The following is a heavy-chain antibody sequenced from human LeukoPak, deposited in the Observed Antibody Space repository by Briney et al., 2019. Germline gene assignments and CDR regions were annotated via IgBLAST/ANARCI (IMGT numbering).Heavy chain of an antibody. CDR3: ARGVEPLAANTLAY. Sequence: GGSLRLSCAASRFTVITNDMTWVRQAPGKRLEWVSVLYSDGNTKYADSVQGRFTISRDNSKNTLYLEMNSLSPDDTAVYYCARGVEPLAANTLAYWGQGTLVTVSS. CDR1: RFTVITND. CDR2: LYSDGNT. D-gene: IGHD1-14*01. V-gene: IGHV3-53*01. J-gene: IGHJ4*02.